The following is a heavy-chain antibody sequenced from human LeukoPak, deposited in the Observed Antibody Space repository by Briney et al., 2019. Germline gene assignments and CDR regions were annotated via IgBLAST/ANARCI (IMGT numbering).Heavy chain of an antibody. V-gene: IGHV1-2*02. Sequence: ASVKVSCPPSPPTPPAHSTHCVRPPPGHGLAWMGSTNPNAGYTNYAQKFQGRVTVTRDTSITTAYMELIRLRSDDTAVYHCASRREVPGIGGLPDAFDMWGQGTMVTVSS. CDR2: TNPNAGYT. J-gene: IGHJ3*02. D-gene: IGHD1-26*01. CDR1: PPTPPAHS. CDR3: ASRREVPGIGGLPDAFDM.